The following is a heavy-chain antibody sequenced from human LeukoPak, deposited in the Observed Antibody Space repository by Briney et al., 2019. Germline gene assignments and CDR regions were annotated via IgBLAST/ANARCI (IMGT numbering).Heavy chain of an antibody. D-gene: IGHD3-3*01. CDR3: ANSQGTIFGVVDY. Sequence: GGSLRLSCSASGFTFKSYLMAWVRQAPGKGLEWISGISGNGVLTYYADSVKGRFTVSRDNSQNILHLQLNNVRAEDSAIYYCANSQGTIFGVVDYWGQGTLVTVSS. CDR2: ISGNGVLT. CDR1: GFTFKSYL. V-gene: IGHV3-23*01. J-gene: IGHJ4*02.